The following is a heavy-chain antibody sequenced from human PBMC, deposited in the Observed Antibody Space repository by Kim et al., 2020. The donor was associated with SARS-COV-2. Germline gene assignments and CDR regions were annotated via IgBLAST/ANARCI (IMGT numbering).Heavy chain of an antibody. CDR2: ISYDGSNK. CDR1: GFTFSSYA. D-gene: IGHD4-4*01. CDR3: ARDHHDYSNYPEGMDV. V-gene: IGHV3-30-3*01. Sequence: GGSLRLSCAASGFTFSSYAMHWVRQAPGKGLEWVAVISYDGSNKYYADSVKGRFTISRDNSKNTLYLQMNSLRAEDTAVYYCARDHHDYSNYPEGMDVWG. J-gene: IGHJ6*01.